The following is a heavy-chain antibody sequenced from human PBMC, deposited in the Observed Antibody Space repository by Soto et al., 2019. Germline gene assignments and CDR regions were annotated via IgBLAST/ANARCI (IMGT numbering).Heavy chain of an antibody. V-gene: IGHV1-69*04. J-gene: IGHJ4*02. CDR2: VIPNLGVT. D-gene: IGHD2-15*01. CDR3: ARDKGYCSDTSCPDFDY. Sequence: GASVKVSCKASGGTLSSYTFSWARQAPGQGLESMGRVIPNLGVTNYAKKFQGRFTIVVDTSTSTAYMELNSLRYEDTAVYYCARDKGYCSDTSCPDFDYWGQGTLVTVSS. CDR1: GGTLSSYT.